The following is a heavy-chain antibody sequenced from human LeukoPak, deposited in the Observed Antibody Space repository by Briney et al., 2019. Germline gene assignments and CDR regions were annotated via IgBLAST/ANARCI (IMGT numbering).Heavy chain of an antibody. Sequence: SSETLSLTCAVSGGSISSGGYSWSWLRQPPGKGLEWIGYIYHSGSTYYNPSLKSRVTISVDRSKNQFSLKLSSVTAADTAVYYCARGPNFDYWGQGTLVTVSS. J-gene: IGHJ4*02. CDR3: ARGPNFDY. V-gene: IGHV4-30-2*01. CDR1: GGSISSGGYS. CDR2: IYHSGST.